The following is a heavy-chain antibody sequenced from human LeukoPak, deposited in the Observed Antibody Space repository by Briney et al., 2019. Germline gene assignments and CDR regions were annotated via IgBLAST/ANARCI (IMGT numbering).Heavy chain of an antibody. CDR3: ARGGQGAVDY. J-gene: IGHJ4*02. Sequence: PGGSLRLSCAASGFTFSSNWMHWVRQAPGKGLVWVSYVNTDGSATTYADSVKGRFTISRDNAKNTLYLQMNRLRAEDTAVYYCARGGQGAVDYWGQGTLVTVSS. D-gene: IGHD3-16*01. CDR1: GFTFSSNW. CDR2: VNTDGSAT. V-gene: IGHV3-74*01.